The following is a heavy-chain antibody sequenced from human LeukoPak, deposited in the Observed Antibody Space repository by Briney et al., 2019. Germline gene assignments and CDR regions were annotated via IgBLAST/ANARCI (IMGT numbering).Heavy chain of an antibody. CDR1: GFTFSSYA. V-gene: IGHV3-23*01. D-gene: IGHD6-19*01. CDR2: ISGTGGTT. Sequence: GRSLRLSCAASGFTFSSYAMHWVRQAPGKGLEWVSRISGTGGTTFYADSVKGRFTISRDNSKNTLYLQMNSLRAEDTAVYYCAKRLAMTGTYHFDYWGQGTLVTVSS. CDR3: AKRLAMTGTYHFDY. J-gene: IGHJ4*02.